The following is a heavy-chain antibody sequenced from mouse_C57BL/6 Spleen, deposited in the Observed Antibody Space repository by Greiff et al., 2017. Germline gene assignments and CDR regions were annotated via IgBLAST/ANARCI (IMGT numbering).Heavy chain of an antibody. CDR1: GFTFSDYG. CDR3: ARPFITTVYYFDY. Sequence: EVKLMESGGGLVKPGGSLKLSCAASGFTFSDYGMHWVRQAPEKGLEWVAYISSGSSTIYYADTVKGRFTISRDNAKNTLFLQMTSLRSADTAMYYCARPFITTVYYFDYWGQGTTLTVSS. CDR2: ISSGSSTI. D-gene: IGHD1-1*01. V-gene: IGHV5-17*01. J-gene: IGHJ2*01.